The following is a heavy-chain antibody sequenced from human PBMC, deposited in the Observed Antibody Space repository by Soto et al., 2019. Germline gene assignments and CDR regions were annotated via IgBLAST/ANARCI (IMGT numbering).Heavy chain of an antibody. CDR2: INPSGGST. D-gene: IGHD1-20*01. CDR1: GYTFTSYY. Sequence: ASVEVSCKASGYTFTSYYMHWVRQAPGQGLEWMGIINPSGGSTSYAQKFQGRVTMTRDTSTSTVYMELSSLRSEDTAVYYCARSGNWNDCAYWGQGTLVTVSS. CDR3: ARSGNWNDCAY. J-gene: IGHJ4*02. V-gene: IGHV1-46*01.